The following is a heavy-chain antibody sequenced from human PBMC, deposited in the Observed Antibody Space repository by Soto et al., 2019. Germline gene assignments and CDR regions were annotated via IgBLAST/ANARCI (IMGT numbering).Heavy chain of an antibody. J-gene: IGHJ4*02. CDR1: GFTFSSYA. CDR2: ISGSGGST. CDR3: AKEQGYCSSTSCPIDY. V-gene: IGHV3-23*01. Sequence: GGSLRLSCAASGFTFSSYAMSWVRQAPWKGLEWVSAISGSGGSTYYADSVKGRFTISRDNSKNTLYLQMNSLRAEDTAVYYCAKEQGYCSSTSCPIDYWGQGTLVTVAS. D-gene: IGHD2-2*01.